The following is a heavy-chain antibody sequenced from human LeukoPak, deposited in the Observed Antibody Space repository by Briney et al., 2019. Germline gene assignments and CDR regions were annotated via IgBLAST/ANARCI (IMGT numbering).Heavy chain of an antibody. CDR2: ISYDGSNK. CDR1: GFTFSSYG. J-gene: IGHJ4*02. V-gene: IGHV3-30*18. D-gene: IGHD3-9*01. CDR3: AKDGGCFDWFGDY. Sequence: PGRSLRLSCAASGFTFSSYGMHWVRQAPGKGLEWVAVISYDGSNKYYADSVKGRFTISRDNSKNTLYLQMNSLRAEDTAVYYCAKDGGCFDWFGDYWGQGTLVTVSS.